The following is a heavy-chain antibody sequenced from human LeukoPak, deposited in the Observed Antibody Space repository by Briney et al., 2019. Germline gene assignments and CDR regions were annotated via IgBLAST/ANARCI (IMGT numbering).Heavy chain of an antibody. CDR3: ARGGGLDV. D-gene: IGHD3-16*01. V-gene: IGHV3-7*03. CDR2: MNIDGNVN. J-gene: IGHJ6*02. CDR1: GFTFSSYW. Sequence: GGSLRLSCAASGFTFSSYWMGWVRQAPGKRLEWVANMNIDGNVNYYVDSVKGRFTISRDNAKNSLYLQMSNLRAEDTAVYFCARGGGLDVWGQGATVTVSS.